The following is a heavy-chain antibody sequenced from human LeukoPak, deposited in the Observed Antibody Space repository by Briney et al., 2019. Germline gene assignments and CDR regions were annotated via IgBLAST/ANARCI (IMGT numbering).Heavy chain of an antibody. D-gene: IGHD2-15*01. CDR1: GYNFTSYG. CDR2: ISAYNGNT. J-gene: IGHJ4*02. V-gene: IGHV1-18*01. CDR3: ARDPAWGYCSGGSCYYFDY. Sequence: ASVKVSCKASGYNFTSYGISWVRQAPGQGLEWMGWISAYNGNTNYAQKLQGRVTMTTDTSTSTAYMELRSLRSDDTAVYYCARDPAWGYCSGGSCYYFDYWGQGTLVTVSS.